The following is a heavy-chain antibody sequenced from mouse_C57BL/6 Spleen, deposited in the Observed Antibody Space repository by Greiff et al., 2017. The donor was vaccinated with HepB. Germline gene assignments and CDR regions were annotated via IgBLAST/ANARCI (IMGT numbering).Heavy chain of an antibody. V-gene: IGHV5-4*03. CDR1: GFTFSSYA. J-gene: IGHJ3*01. Sequence: EVKLMESGGGLVKPGGSLKLSCAASGFTFSSYAMSWVRQTPEKRLEWVATISDGGSYTYYPDNVKGRFTISRDNAKNNLYLQMSHLKSEDTAMYYCTRGTTAVATRGFAYWGQGTLVTVSA. CDR3: TRGTTAVATRGFAY. CDR2: ISDGGSYT. D-gene: IGHD1-1*01.